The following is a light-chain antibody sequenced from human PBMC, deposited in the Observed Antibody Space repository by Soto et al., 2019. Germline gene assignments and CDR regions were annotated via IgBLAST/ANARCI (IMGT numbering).Light chain of an antibody. V-gene: IGKV3-20*01. CDR1: QSVSYY. CDR2: GAS. J-gene: IGKJ1*01. Sequence: EIVFTQSPGNLSLSLGERATLSCRASQSVSYYSAWYQQKPGQAPRLLSYGASNRPTSLPDRFSGSGSTTDFTLTISSLAPEDFAVYYCQQYGSSGTFGQGTKVDIK. CDR3: QQYGSSGT.